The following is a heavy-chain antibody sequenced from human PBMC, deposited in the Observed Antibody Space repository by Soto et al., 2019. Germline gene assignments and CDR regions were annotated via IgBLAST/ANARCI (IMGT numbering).Heavy chain of an antibody. CDR2: ISGSGGDT. CDR3: AADSSGYYC. CDR1: GFTFSKYA. Sequence: GGSLRLSCAASGFTFSKYAMSWVRQAPGKGLEWVSAISGSGGDTFYPDSVKGRFTISRDNSKNTLYLQMNSLRAEDTAVYYCAADSSGYYCWGQGTLVAVSS. D-gene: IGHD3-22*01. V-gene: IGHV3-23*01. J-gene: IGHJ4*02.